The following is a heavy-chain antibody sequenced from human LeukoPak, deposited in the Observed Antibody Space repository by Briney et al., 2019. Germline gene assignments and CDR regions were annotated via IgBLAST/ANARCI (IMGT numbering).Heavy chain of an antibody. D-gene: IGHD2-15*01. CDR3: ATHVVAAIFDY. J-gene: IGHJ4*02. CDR2: FDPEDGET. Sequence: ASVKVSCKASGGTFSSYAISWVRQAPGKGLEWMGGFDPEDGETIYAQKFQGRVTMTEDTSTDTAYMELSSLRSEDTAVYYCATHVVAAIFDYWGQGTLVTVSS. CDR1: GGTFSSYA. V-gene: IGHV1-24*01.